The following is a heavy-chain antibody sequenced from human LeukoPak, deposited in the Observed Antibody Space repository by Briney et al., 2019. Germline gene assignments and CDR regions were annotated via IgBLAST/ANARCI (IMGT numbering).Heavy chain of an antibody. CDR3: ARGRWKAGMDTPYYFDY. V-gene: IGHV4-61*02. CDR2: THTSGST. D-gene: IGHD5-18*01. CDR1: GGSISSGDYY. Sequence: SETLSLTCTVSGGSISSGDYYWTWIRQPAGKGLEWIGRTHTSGSTNYNPSLKSRVTMSVDTSKNQFSLKLSSVTAADTAVYYCARGRWKAGMDTPYYFDYWGQGTLVTVSS. J-gene: IGHJ4*02.